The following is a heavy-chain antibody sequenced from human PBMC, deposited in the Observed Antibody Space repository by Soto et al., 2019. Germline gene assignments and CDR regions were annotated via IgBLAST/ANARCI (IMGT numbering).Heavy chain of an antibody. D-gene: IGHD5-18*01. Sequence: PGGSLRLSCAAAGFTFSGYGMHWVRQAPGKGLEWVAVIWYDGSNKHYADSVKGRFTISRDNSKNTLYLQMNSLRAEDTAVYYCARDRIQLWSYYFDYWGQGTLVTVSS. CDR2: IWYDGSNK. CDR1: GFTFSGYG. J-gene: IGHJ4*02. CDR3: ARDRIQLWSYYFDY. V-gene: IGHV3-33*01.